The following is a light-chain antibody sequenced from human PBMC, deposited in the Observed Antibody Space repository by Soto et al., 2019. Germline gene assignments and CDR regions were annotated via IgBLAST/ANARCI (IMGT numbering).Light chain of an antibody. CDR2: EAS. CDR3: CSYTTSSTLV. V-gene: IGLV2-14*01. J-gene: IGLJ1*01. Sequence: QSVLTQPASVSGSPRQSITISCTGTSRDVGAYNHVSWYQQHPGKAPQLISYEASNRPSGLSTRFSASKSGNTASLTISGLQAEDEADYYCCSYTTSSTLVFGTGTKVTVL. CDR1: SRDVGAYNH.